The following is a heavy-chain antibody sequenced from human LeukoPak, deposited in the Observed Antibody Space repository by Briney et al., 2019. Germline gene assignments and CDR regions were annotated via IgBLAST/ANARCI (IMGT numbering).Heavy chain of an antibody. CDR2: IIPIFGTA. Sequence: GASVKVSCKASGYTFTSYGISWVRQAPGQGLEWMGRIIPIFGTANYAQKFQGRVTITTDESTSTAYMELSSLRSEDTAVYYCARDPGTGDAFDIWGQGTMVTVPS. D-gene: IGHD7-27*01. V-gene: IGHV1-69*05. J-gene: IGHJ3*02. CDR3: ARDPGTGDAFDI. CDR1: GYTFTSYG.